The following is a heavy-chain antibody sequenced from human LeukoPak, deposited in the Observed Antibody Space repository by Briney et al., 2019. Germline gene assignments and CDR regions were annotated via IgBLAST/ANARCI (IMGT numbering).Heavy chain of an antibody. V-gene: IGHV3-7*03. CDR3: AKELDTMFFDY. CDR1: GFTFSSYW. D-gene: IGHD3-10*02. J-gene: IGHJ4*02. Sequence: GGSLRLSCAGSGFTFSSYWMHWVRQAPGKGLEWVANIKQDGSEKHYVDSVKGRFTISRDSGRKSVYLQMNSLTTDDTAFYFCAKELDTMFFDYWGQGALVTVSS. CDR2: IKQDGSEK.